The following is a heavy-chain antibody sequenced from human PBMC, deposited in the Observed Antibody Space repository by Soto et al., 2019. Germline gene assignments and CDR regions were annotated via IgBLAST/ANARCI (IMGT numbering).Heavy chain of an antibody. V-gene: IGHV3-53*01. CDR2: IYSGGST. Sequence: EVQLVESGGGLIQPGGSLRLSCAAFGLTVSSNYMSWVRQAPGKGLEWVSVIYSGGSTDYADSVKGRFTISRDNSKNTLYLQMNSLRAEDTAVYYCARGKDYGSGSYSGYWGQGTLVTVSS. CDR1: GLTVSSNY. J-gene: IGHJ4*02. D-gene: IGHD3-10*01. CDR3: ARGKDYGSGSYSGY.